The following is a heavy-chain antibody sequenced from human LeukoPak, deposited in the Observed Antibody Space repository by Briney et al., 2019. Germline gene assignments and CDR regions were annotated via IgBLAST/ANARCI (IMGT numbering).Heavy chain of an antibody. V-gene: IGHV1-18*01. J-gene: IGHJ5*02. Sequence: GASVKVSCRASGYTFFSSDITWVRQAPGQGLEWIGRISTSNGDTNYAAKLQGRVTMTTDTSTSTVYMELGSLTFDDTAVYFCARDPYHRLGPPLDLWGQGTLVIVSS. CDR2: ISTSNGDT. CDR1: GYTFFSSD. D-gene: IGHD1-14*01. CDR3: ARDPYHRLGPPLDL.